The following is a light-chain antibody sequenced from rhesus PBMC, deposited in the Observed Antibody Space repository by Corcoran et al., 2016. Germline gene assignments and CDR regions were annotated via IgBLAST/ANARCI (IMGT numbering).Light chain of an antibody. Sequence: DIQMTQSPSSLSASVGDTVTLTCRASQDIINYLAWYQQKPGKAPKPLIYSTSDLESGVPSRFSGSGSATEFTLTISSLQPEDVAIYYCQQHNSYPPTFGQGTKVEIK. V-gene: IGKV1S14*01. CDR3: QQHNSYPPT. CDR1: QDIINY. CDR2: STS. J-gene: IGKJ1*01.